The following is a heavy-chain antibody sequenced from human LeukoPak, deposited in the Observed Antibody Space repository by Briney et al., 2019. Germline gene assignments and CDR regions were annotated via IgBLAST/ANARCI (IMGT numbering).Heavy chain of an antibody. CDR1: GDSISGYC. CDR2: IYNSGST. V-gene: IGHV4-59*01. J-gene: IGHJ4*02. D-gene: IGHD3-10*01. CDR3: ARGYGSGSHYPY. Sequence: SETLSLTCTVSGDSISGYCWSWIRQPPGKGLEWIGYIYNSGSTNYNPSLKSRVTISVATSKKQFSLKLSSVTAADTAVYYCARGYGSGSHYPYWGQGTLVTVSS.